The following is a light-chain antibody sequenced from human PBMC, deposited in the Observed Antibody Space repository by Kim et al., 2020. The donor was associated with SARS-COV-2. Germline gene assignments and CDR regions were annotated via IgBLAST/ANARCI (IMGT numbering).Light chain of an antibody. Sequence: LSPGESATLSCRATQSVSSNYLAWYQQKPGQSPRLVIYAATTRATGIPDRFSGSGSGTDFTLTISRLEPEDFAVYYCQQYGSSPGTFGQGTKLEI. CDR1: QSVSSNY. V-gene: IGKV3-20*01. CDR2: AAT. CDR3: QQYGSSPGT. J-gene: IGKJ2*02.